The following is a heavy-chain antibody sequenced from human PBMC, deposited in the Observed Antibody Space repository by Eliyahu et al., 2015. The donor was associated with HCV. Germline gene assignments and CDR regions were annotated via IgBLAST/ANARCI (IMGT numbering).Heavy chain of an antibody. J-gene: IGHJ5*02. V-gene: IGHV1-69*01. CDR3: ALEGGSSGPRWFDP. CDR2: IIPIFGSP. Sequence: QVQLVQSGAEVKKPGSSVKVSCKASGGIFSIYTISWVRQAPGQGLEWMGGIIPIFGSPNYAQKFQGRVTITADEATSTAYMELSSLRSEDTALYYCALEGGSSGPRWFDPWGQGTLVTVSS. D-gene: IGHD6-19*01. CDR1: GGIFSIYT.